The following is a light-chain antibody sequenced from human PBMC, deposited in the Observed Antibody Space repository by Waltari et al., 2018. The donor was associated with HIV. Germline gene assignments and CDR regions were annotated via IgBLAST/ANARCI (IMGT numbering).Light chain of an antibody. Sequence: DMVLTQSPVTLSLAPGARAARSCRSSQGVGSYLAWYQQKPGQAPRLLIYDTYQRASGTPDRFSGSGSGTDFTLTISSLEPEDFAIYYCQQRSAWPLTFGGGPKVEIK. J-gene: IGKJ4*01. V-gene: IGKV3-11*01. CDR2: DTY. CDR1: QGVGSY. CDR3: QQRSAWPLT.